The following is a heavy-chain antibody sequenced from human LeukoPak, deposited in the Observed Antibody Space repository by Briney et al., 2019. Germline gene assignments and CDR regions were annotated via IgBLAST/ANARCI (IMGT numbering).Heavy chain of an antibody. CDR1: GGSFSGYY. D-gene: IGHD5-18*01. V-gene: IGHV4-59*01. Sequence: SETLSLTCAVYGGSFSGYYWSWIRQPPGKGLEWIGYIYYSGSTNYNPSLKSRVTISVDTSKNQFSLKLSSVTAADTAVYYCARVQEGYSYGYFSAFDIWGQGTMVTVSS. CDR3: ARVQEGYSYGYFSAFDI. CDR2: IYYSGST. J-gene: IGHJ3*02.